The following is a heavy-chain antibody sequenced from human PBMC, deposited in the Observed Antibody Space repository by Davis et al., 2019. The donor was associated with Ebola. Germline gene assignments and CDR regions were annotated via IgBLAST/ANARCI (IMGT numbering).Heavy chain of an antibody. J-gene: IGHJ6*04. V-gene: IGHV5-51*01. CDR3: ARLNPASYFYGMDV. Sequence: GESLKISCKGSGYTFTSYWIAWVRQMPGKGLEWMGIIYPRDSDIRYRPSFEGQVTISVDRSSSTAYLQWSSLKASDTAMYYCARLNPASYFYGMDVWGEGTTVTVSS. CDR1: GYTFTSYW. D-gene: IGHD1-14*01. CDR2: IYPRDSDI.